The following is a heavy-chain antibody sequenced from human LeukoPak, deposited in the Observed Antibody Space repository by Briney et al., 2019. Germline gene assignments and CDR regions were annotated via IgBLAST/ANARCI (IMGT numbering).Heavy chain of an antibody. V-gene: IGHV1-18*01. CDR1: GYTFTSYG. D-gene: IGHD2/OR15-2a*01. CDR3: ARGFPTSDY. Sequence: ASVKVSCKASGYTFTSYGISWVRQAPGQGLEWMGWISAYNGNTNYAQKFQGRVTMTRNTSISTAYMELSSLRSEDTAVYYCARGFPTSDYWGQGTLVTVSS. CDR2: ISAYNGNT. J-gene: IGHJ4*02.